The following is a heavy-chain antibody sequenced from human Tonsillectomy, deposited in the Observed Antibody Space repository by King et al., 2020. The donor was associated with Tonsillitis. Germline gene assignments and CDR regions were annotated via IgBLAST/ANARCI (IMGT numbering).Heavy chain of an antibody. Sequence: VQLVESGGGLVQPGGSLRLSCTASGFTFSGYWIHWVRQAPGKGLVWVSRINGDGGTTNYADSVKGRPPISRDNAKNTLYLQMNSLRAEDTAVYFCARARYNWNRDAFDIWGQGTMVTVSS. CDR1: GFTFSGYW. J-gene: IGHJ3*02. D-gene: IGHD1-20*01. CDR3: ARARYNWNRDAFDI. V-gene: IGHV3-74*02. CDR2: INGDGGTT.